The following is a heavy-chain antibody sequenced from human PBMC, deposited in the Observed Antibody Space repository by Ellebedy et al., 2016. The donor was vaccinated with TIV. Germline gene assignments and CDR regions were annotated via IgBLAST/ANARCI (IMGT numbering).Heavy chain of an antibody. CDR2: INPNNGGT. Sequence: AASVKVSCKASGYTFTDYYIHWFRQAPGQEFEWMGWINPNNGGTNYAQKFQDRVTITRDTTISTVYMDLSRLTSDDTAVYYCTRGPSGGYFDYWGQGTLVPVSS. CDR1: GYTFTDYY. CDR3: TRGPSGGYFDY. V-gene: IGHV1-2*02. D-gene: IGHD3-10*01. J-gene: IGHJ4*02.